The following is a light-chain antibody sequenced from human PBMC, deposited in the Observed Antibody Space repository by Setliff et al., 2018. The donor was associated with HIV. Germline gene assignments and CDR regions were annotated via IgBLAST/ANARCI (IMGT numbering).Light chain of an antibody. CDR3: SSYSINNLYV. V-gene: IGLV2-14*03. CDR2: NVD. CDR1: SSDIGSSNF. J-gene: IGLJ1*01. Sequence: QSALTQPASVSGSPGQSITISCTGTSSDIGSSNFVSWYQQHPGKAPKVMIYNVDKRPSGVSNRFSGSKPGNTASLTISGLQTEDEADYYCSSYSINNLYVFATGT.